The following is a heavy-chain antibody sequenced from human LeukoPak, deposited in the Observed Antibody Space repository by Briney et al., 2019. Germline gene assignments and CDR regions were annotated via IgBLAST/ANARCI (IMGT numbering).Heavy chain of an antibody. J-gene: IGHJ4*02. D-gene: IGHD6-13*01. CDR2: ISWNSGSI. CDR3: AKDSSSSWTHDYYFDY. Sequence: LRLSCAASGFTFDDYAMHWVRQAPGKGLEWVSGISWNSGSIGYADSVKGRFTISRDNAKNSLYLQMNSLRAEDTALYYCAKDSSSSWTHDYYFDYWGQGTLVTVSS. V-gene: IGHV3-9*01. CDR1: GFTFDDYA.